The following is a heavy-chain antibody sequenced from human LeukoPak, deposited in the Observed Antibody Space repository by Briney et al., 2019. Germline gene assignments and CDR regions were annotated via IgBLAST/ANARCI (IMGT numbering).Heavy chain of an antibody. V-gene: IGHV1-2*02. CDR3: ARDPIQYCSSTSCKYNWFDP. Sequence: ASVKVSCKASGYTFTGYYMHWVRQAPGQGLEWMGWINPNSGGTNYAQKFQGRVTMTRDTSISTAYMELSRLRSDDTAVYYCARDPIQYCSSTSCKYNWFDPWGQGTLVTVSS. D-gene: IGHD2-2*01. CDR1: GYTFTGYY. CDR2: INPNSGGT. J-gene: IGHJ5*02.